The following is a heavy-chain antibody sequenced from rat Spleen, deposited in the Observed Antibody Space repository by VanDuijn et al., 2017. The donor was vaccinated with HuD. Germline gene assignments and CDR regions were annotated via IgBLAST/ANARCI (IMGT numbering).Heavy chain of an antibody. J-gene: IGHJ2*01. D-gene: IGHD1-12*02. CDR2: ISPSGGST. Sequence: EVQLVESGGGLVQPGRSLKLSCAASGFTFSNYDMAWVRQAPTKGLEWVASISPSGGSTYYRDAVKGRFTVSRDNAKSTLYLQMDSLGSEDTSTYYCGRHYYDVIYYYIDYWGQGVMVTVS. V-gene: IGHV5-25*01. CDR3: GRHYYDVIYYYIDY. CDR1: GFTFSNYD.